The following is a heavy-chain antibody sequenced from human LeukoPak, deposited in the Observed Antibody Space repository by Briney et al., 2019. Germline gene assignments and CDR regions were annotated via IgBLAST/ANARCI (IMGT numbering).Heavy chain of an antibody. J-gene: IGHJ3*02. CDR2: IYPGDSDT. D-gene: IGHD5-18*01. CDR1: GYSFTSYW. V-gene: IGHV5-51*01. CDR3: ARHVNPRLVTLDAFDI. Sequence: GESLKISCKGSGYSFTSYWIGWVRQMPGKGLEWMGIIYPGDSDTRYSPSFQGQVTISADKSISTAYLQWSSLKASDTAMYYCARHVNPRLVTLDAFDIWGQGTMVTVSS.